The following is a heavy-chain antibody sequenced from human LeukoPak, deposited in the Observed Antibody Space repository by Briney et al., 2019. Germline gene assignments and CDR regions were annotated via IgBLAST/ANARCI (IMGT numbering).Heavy chain of an antibody. Sequence: PERSLRLSCAASGFTFSSYSMNWVRQAPGKGLEWVSYISSSSSTIYYADSVKGRFTISRDNAKNSLSLQMNSLRAEDTAVYYCARDPGYSYGPTFDYWGQGTLVTVSS. CDR2: ISSSSSTI. CDR1: GFTFSSYS. CDR3: ARDPGYSYGPTFDY. J-gene: IGHJ4*02. V-gene: IGHV3-48*01. D-gene: IGHD5-18*01.